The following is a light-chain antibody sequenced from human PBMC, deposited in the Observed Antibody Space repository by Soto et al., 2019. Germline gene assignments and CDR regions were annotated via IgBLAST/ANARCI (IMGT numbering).Light chain of an antibody. CDR2: DVS. Sequence: QSALTQPASVSGSPGQSITISCTGTSSDVGGYNYVSWYQQHPGKAPKVMIYDVSNRPSGVSNRFSGSKSGNTASLTISGLQADDEADFYCCSYAGSNYYVFGTGTKVTVL. J-gene: IGLJ1*01. V-gene: IGLV2-14*01. CDR1: SSDVGGYNY. CDR3: CSYAGSNYYV.